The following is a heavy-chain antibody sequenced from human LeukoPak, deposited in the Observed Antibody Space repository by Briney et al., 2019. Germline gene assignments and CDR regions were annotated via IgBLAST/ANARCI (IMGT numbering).Heavy chain of an antibody. CDR3: AKVYPYYYYYYMDV. Sequence: SGGSLRLSCAASGFTFSSYSMNWVRQAPGKGLEWVSSISSSSLYIYYADSVKGRFTISRDNSKNTLYLQMNSLRAEDTAVYYCAKVYPYYYYYYMDVWGKGTTVTISS. CDR2: ISSSSLYI. CDR1: GFTFSSYS. J-gene: IGHJ6*03. V-gene: IGHV3-21*01. D-gene: IGHD5/OR15-5a*01.